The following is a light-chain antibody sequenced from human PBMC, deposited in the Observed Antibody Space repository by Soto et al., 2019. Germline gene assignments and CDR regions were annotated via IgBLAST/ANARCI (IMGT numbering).Light chain of an antibody. V-gene: IGKV1-9*01. CDR1: QGINSY. CDR2: VAS. J-gene: IGKJ1*01. Sequence: DIQLTQSPSFLSASVGDRVTITCRASQGINSYLAWYQQKPGKVPKLLIYVASTLESGVPPRFSGSGSGTEFTLTISSLQPEDFATYYCQQLSTYPWTFGQGTKVDIK. CDR3: QQLSTYPWT.